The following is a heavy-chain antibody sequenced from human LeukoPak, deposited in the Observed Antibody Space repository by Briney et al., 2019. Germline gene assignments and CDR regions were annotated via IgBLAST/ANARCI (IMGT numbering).Heavy chain of an antibody. CDR3: AKQSSPKLLGYFDY. CDR2: IWYDGSNK. CDR1: GFTFSSYG. V-gene: IGHV3-33*06. Sequence: GGSLRLSCAASGFTFSSYGMHWVRQAPGKGLEWVAVIWYDGSNKYYADSVKGRFTISRDNSKNTLYLQMNSLRAEDTAVYYCAKQSSPKLLGYFDYWGQGTLVTVSS. J-gene: IGHJ4*02. D-gene: IGHD4-23*01.